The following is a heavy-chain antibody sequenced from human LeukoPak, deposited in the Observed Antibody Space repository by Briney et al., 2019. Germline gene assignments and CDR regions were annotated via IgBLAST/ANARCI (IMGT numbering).Heavy chain of an antibody. CDR1: GYTFTSYY. D-gene: IGHD2-15*01. CDR2: INPSFGST. J-gene: IGHJ4*02. CDR3: ARGGSRVVAAYFDY. Sequence: ASVKVSCKASGYTFTSYYMHWVRQAPGQGLEWMGIINPSFGSTSYAQKFQGRVTMTRNTSISTAYMELSSLRSEDTAVYYCARGGSRVVAAYFDYWGQGTLVTVSS. V-gene: IGHV1-46*01.